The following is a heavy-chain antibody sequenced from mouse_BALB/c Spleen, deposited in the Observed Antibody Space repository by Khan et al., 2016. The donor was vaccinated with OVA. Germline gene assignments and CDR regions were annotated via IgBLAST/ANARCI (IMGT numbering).Heavy chain of an antibody. CDR1: GFTFSTYG. CDR3: TRLAYYYDSEGFAY. CDR2: VSTGGSYT. D-gene: IGHD1-1*01. Sequence: EVMLVESGGDLVKPGGSLKLSCAASGFTFSTYGMSWVRQTPDRRLEWVATVSTGGSYTYYPDSVKGRFTISRDNAKNTLYLHMNSLKSEDTAMFYCTRLAYYYDSEGFAYWGQGTLVIVSA. J-gene: IGHJ3*01. V-gene: IGHV5-6*01.